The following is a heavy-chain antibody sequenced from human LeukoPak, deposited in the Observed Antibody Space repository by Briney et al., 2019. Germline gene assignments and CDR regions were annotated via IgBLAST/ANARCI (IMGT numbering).Heavy chain of an antibody. CDR2: INPNSGGT. CDR3: ASRPDQHLLYYFDY. V-gene: IGHV1-2*02. J-gene: IGHJ4*02. D-gene: IGHD2-15*01. Sequence: ASVKVSCEASGYTFTGYYMHWVRQAPGQGLEWMGWINPNSGGTKYAQKFQGRVTMTSDASISTAYMELSSLRSDDTAVYYCASRPDQHLLYYFDYWGQGALVTVSS. CDR1: GYTFTGYY.